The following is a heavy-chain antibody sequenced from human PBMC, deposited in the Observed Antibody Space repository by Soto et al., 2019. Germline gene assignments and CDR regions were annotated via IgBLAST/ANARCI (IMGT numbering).Heavy chain of an antibody. D-gene: IGHD2-15*01. Sequence: QVQLVQSGAEVKKPGASVEVSCKVSGYTLTELSMHWVRQAPGKGLEWMGGFDPEDGETIYAQKFQGRVTMTEDTSTDTAYMELSSLRSEDTAVYYCAKFAVVAATTYWYFDLWGRGTLVTVSS. J-gene: IGHJ2*01. V-gene: IGHV1-24*01. CDR3: AKFAVVAATTYWYFDL. CDR1: GYTLTELS. CDR2: FDPEDGET.